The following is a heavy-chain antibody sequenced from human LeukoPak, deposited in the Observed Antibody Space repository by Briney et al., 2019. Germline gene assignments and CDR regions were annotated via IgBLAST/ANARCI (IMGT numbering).Heavy chain of an antibody. CDR2: IKQDGTET. Sequence: GGSLRLSXAASGFIFSNYWMSWVRQAPGKGLEWVASIKQDGTETHYVDSVKGRFTISKDNAKNSLHLQLDSLRAEDTAVYYCAREDHSNYEYWGQGTLVTVSS. V-gene: IGHV3-7*03. CDR3: AREDHSNYEY. J-gene: IGHJ4*02. D-gene: IGHD4-11*01. CDR1: GFIFSNYW.